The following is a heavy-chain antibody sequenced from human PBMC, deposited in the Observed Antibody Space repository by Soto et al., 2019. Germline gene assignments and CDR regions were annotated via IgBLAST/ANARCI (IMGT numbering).Heavy chain of an antibody. D-gene: IGHD6-13*01. CDR2: IYPGDSDT. CDR1: GYTFTSYW. Sequence: GESLKISCKGSGYTFTSYWINWVRQMPGKGLEWMGIIYPGDSDTRYSPSFQGQVTISADKSIDTAYLQWRSLKASDTAVYYCARHHGSPGSYFGLDVWGQGTTVTVSS. CDR3: ARHHGSPGSYFGLDV. V-gene: IGHV5-51*01. J-gene: IGHJ6*02.